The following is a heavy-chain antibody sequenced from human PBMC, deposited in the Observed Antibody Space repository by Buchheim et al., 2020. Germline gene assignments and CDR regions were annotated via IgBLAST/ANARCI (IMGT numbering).Heavy chain of an antibody. J-gene: IGHJ4*02. CDR3: ARDGVPSSWYQYYFDY. CDR1: GFTFSSYA. CDR2: ISYDGSNK. D-gene: IGHD6-13*01. Sequence: QVQLVESGGGVVQPGRSLRLSCAASGFTFSSYAMHWVHQAPGKGLEWVAAISYDGSNKYYADSVKGRFTISRDNSKNTLYLQMNSLRAEDTAVYYCARDGVPSSWYQYYFDYWGQGTL. V-gene: IGHV3-30-3*01.